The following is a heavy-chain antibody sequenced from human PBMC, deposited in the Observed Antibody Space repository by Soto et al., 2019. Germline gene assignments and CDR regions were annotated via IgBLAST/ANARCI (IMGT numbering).Heavy chain of an antibody. CDR3: ARDRGNYYDSSGYYYRNYYYGMDV. J-gene: IGHJ6*02. V-gene: IGHV3-33*01. CDR1: GFNFSSYG. Sequence: GSLRLSCAASGFNFSSYGMHWVRQAPGKGLEWVAVIWYDGSNKYYADSVKGRFTISRDNSKNTLYLQMNSLRAEDTAVYYCARDRGNYYDSSGYYYRNYYYGMDVWGQGTTVTVSS. CDR2: IWYDGSNK. D-gene: IGHD3-22*01.